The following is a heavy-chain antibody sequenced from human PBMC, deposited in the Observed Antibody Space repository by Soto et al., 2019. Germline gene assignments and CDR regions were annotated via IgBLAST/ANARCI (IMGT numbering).Heavy chain of an antibody. CDR1: GYTFTSYY. CDR2: ISPSGGST. CDR3: ARDPTVVVVAATPVDYYYGMDV. V-gene: IGHV1-46*01. D-gene: IGHD2-15*01. Sequence: ASVKVSCKASGYTFTSYYMHWVRQAPGQGLEWMGIISPSGGSTSYAQKFQGRVTMTRDTSTSTVYMELSSLRSEDTAVYYCARDPTVVVVAATPVDYYYGMDVWGQGTTVTVSS. J-gene: IGHJ6*02.